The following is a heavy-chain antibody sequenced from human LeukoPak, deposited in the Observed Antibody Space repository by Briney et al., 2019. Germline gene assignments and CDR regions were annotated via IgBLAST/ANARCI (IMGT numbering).Heavy chain of an antibody. J-gene: IGHJ4*02. CDR1: GFTFSNFA. D-gene: IGHD3-10*01. CDR2: ISGTGVNT. CDR3: AKSSVRGVDSFDY. Sequence: GGSLRLSCAAPGFTFSNFAMSWVRQAPGKGLEWVSSISGTGVNTHCADSARGRFTISRDYSKNTLYLRMSSLRAEDTAVYYCAKSSVRGVDSFDYWGQGTLVTVSS. V-gene: IGHV3-23*01.